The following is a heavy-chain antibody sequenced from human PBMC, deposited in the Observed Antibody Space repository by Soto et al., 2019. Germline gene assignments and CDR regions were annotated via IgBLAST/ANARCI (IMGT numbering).Heavy chain of an antibody. D-gene: IGHD2-2*01. CDR2: IDPSDSYT. CDR1: GYSFTSYW. CDR3: ARLPLSSHSLNCSSTSCTYYYYYGMDV. J-gene: IGHJ6*02. Sequence: PGESLKISCKGSGYSFTSYWISWVRQMPGKGLEWMGRIDPSDSYTNYSPSFQGHVTISADKSISTAYLQWSSLKASDTAMYYCARLPLSSHSLNCSSTSCTYYYYYGMDVWGQGTTVTVSS. V-gene: IGHV5-10-1*01.